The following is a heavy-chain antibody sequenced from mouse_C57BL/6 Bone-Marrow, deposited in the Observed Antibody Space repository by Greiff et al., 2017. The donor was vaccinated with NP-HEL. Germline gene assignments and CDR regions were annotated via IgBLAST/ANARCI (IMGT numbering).Heavy chain of an antibody. J-gene: IGHJ2*01. CDR3: ATTVVGFDY. Sequence: QVQLQQPGAELVRPGSSVKLSCKASGYTFTSYWMDWVKQRPGQGLEWIGNIYPSDSETHYNQKFKDKATLTVDKSSSTAYMQLSSLTSEDSAVYYCATTVVGFDYWGQGTTLTVSS. CDR2: IYPSDSET. D-gene: IGHD1-1*01. V-gene: IGHV1-61*01. CDR1: GYTFTSYW.